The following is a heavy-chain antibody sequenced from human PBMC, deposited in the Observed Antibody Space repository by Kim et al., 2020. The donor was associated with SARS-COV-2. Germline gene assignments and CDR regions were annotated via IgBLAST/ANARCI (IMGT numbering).Heavy chain of an antibody. Sequence: SETLSLTCTVSGGSISSSSYYWGWIRQPPGKGLEWIGSIYYSGSTYYNPSLKSRVTISVDTSKNQFSLKLSSVTAADTAVYYCVDSASFDYWGQGTLVTVSS. V-gene: IGHV4-39*01. D-gene: IGHD4-4*01. CDR1: GGSISSSSYY. CDR3: VDSASFDY. J-gene: IGHJ4*02. CDR2: IYYSGST.